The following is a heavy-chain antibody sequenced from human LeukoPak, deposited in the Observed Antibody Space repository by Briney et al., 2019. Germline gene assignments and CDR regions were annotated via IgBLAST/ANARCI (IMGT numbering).Heavy chain of an antibody. D-gene: IGHD3-16*01. Sequence: GRSLRLSCAASGFTFDDYGMSWVRQAPGKGLEWVSGINWNGGSTGYADSVKGRFTISRDNAKNSLYLQMNSLRAEDTALYHCARREMGGPFDPWGQGTLVTVSS. CDR2: INWNGGST. J-gene: IGHJ5*02. CDR3: ARREMGGPFDP. CDR1: GFTFDDYG. V-gene: IGHV3-20*01.